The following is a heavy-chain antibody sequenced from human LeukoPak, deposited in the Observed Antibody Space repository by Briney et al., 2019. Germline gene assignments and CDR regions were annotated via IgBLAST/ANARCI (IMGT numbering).Heavy chain of an antibody. CDR2: INHSGST. CDR1: GGSFSGYY. D-gene: IGHD1-7*01. CDR3: ARNNWNSYIDY. J-gene: IGHJ4*02. V-gene: IGHV4-34*01. Sequence: SEALSLTCAVYGGSFSGYYWSWIRQPPGKGLEWIGEINHSGSTNYNPSLKGRVTISVDTSKNQFSLKLSSVTAADTAVYYCARNNWNSYIDYWGQGTLVTVSS.